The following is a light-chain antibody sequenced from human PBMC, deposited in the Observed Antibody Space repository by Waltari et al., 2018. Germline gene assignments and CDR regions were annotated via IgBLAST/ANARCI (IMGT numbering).Light chain of an antibody. V-gene: IGKV2-30*02. J-gene: IGKJ1*01. Sequence: DVVMTQSPLSLPVTLGQPASISCSSSQSLVHSDGKTYLNWFHQRPGQSPRRLIYKVSNRDSGVPDRLSGSGSGTDCTLQISRVEAEDVGVYYFMQATQWPLTFGQGTKVEIK. CDR3: MQATQWPLT. CDR1: QSLVHSDGKTY. CDR2: KVS.